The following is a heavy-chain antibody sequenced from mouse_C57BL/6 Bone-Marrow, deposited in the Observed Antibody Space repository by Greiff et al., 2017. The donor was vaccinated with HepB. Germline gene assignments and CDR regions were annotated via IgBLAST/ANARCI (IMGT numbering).Heavy chain of an antibody. CDR3: AGAYDYDGPFDY. CDR1: GYAFSSSW. D-gene: IGHD2-4*01. Sequence: QVQLQQSGPELVKPGASVKISCKASGYAFSSSWMNWVKQRPGKGLEWIGRIYPGDGDTNYNGKFKGKATLTADKSSSTAYMQLSSLTSEDSAVYFCAGAYDYDGPFDYWGQGTTLTVSS. V-gene: IGHV1-82*01. CDR2: IYPGDGDT. J-gene: IGHJ2*01.